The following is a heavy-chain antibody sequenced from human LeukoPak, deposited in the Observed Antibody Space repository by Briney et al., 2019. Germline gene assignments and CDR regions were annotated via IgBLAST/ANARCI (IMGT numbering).Heavy chain of an antibody. D-gene: IGHD1-26*01. CDR3: AREVRTGIGATDY. Sequence: ASVKVSCKTSGYSFSNYHVHWVRQPPGQGLEWVGIMAPRDDGATYAQKFQGRVTMTRDTSTSTLYIDLNSLRPEDTAVYYCAREVRTGIGATDYWGQGTLVTVSS. CDR1: GYSFSNYH. J-gene: IGHJ4*02. CDR2: MAPRDDGA. V-gene: IGHV1-46*01.